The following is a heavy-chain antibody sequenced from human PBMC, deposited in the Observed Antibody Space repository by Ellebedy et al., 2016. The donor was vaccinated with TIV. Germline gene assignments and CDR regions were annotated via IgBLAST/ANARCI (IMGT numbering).Heavy chain of an antibody. CDR3: VRGSCTGGSCYPGFYFDF. J-gene: IGHJ4*02. V-gene: IGHV3-23*01. Sequence: GESLKISCAASGFTFGTHAMTWVRQAPGKGLEWVSTISGSGDDTYYTASVRGRFTISGDTSNNTFFLQMNGLRTEDTALYYCVRGSCTGGSCYPGFYFDFWGQGSLVTVSS. CDR2: ISGSGDDT. CDR1: GFTFGTHA. D-gene: IGHD2-15*01.